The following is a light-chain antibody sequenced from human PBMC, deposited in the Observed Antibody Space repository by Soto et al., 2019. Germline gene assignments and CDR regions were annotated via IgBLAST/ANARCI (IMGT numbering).Light chain of an antibody. J-gene: IGKJ1*01. Sequence: EIVMTQSPATLSVSPGERATLSCRASQSGSSNLAWYQQKPGQAPRLLIYCASTRATGIPARFSGSGSGTEFTLTISSLQSEDFAVYYCQQYNNWPPMALGQGTKVEIK. CDR1: QSGSSN. CDR2: CAS. CDR3: QQYNNWPPMA. V-gene: IGKV3-15*01.